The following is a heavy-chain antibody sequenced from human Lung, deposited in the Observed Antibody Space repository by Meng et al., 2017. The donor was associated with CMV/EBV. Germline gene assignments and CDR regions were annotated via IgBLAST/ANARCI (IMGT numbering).Heavy chain of an antibody. J-gene: IGHJ4*02. Sequence: VHAQVPGLWLGSTSKTLSLTRTVTDGSSGSGGYYWSWIRQHPGKGLEWIGYIYYTGSTFYNPSLKSRVTISVDTSKNQFSLKLIPATAADTAVYYCAREAGRDGYATPKFDYWGQGTLVTVSS. CDR1: DGSSGSGGYY. CDR3: AREAGRDGYATPKFDY. V-gene: IGHV4-31*03. D-gene: IGHD5-24*01. CDR2: IYYTGST.